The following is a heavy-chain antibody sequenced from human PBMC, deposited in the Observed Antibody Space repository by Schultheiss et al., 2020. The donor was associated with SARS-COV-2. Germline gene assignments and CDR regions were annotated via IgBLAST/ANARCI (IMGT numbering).Heavy chain of an antibody. J-gene: IGHJ5*02. V-gene: IGHV4-34*01. CDR3: ARVHPPVLMVYAIRRVRNWFDP. D-gene: IGHD2-8*01. CDR1: GGSFSDYF. CDR2: MYYSGST. Sequence: SETLSLTCAVYGGSFSDYFWSWIRQTPGKGLEWIAYMYYSGSTYYNPSLKSRVTISVDTSKNQFSLKLSSVTAADTAVYYCARVHPPVLMVYAIRRVRNWFDPWGQGTLVTVSS.